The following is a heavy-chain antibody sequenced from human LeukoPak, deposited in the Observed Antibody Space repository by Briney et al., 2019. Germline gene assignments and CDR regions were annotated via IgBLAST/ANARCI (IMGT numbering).Heavy chain of an antibody. Sequence: SETLSLTCAVSGGSISSSNWWSWVRQPPGKGLEWIGEIYHSGSTNYNPSLKSRVTISVDTSKNQFSLKLSSVTAADAAVYYCARAREIVGAITPFDYWGQGTLVTVSS. CDR2: IYHSGST. CDR3: ARAREIVGAITPFDY. CDR1: GGSISSSNW. V-gene: IGHV4-4*02. J-gene: IGHJ4*02. D-gene: IGHD1-26*01.